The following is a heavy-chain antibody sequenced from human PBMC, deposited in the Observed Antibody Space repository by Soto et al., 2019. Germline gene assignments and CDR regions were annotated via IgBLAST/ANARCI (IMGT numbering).Heavy chain of an antibody. D-gene: IGHD3-10*01. CDR1: GGSFSGYY. CDR3: ARSSYYYGSGRERGMDV. Sequence: QVQLQQWGAGLLKPSETLSLTCAVYGGSFSGYYWSWIRQPPGKGLEWSGEINHSGSTNYNPSLKSRVTISVDTSKNQFSLKLSSVTAADTAVYYCARSSYYYGSGRERGMDVWGQGTTVTVSS. V-gene: IGHV4-34*01. J-gene: IGHJ6*02. CDR2: INHSGST.